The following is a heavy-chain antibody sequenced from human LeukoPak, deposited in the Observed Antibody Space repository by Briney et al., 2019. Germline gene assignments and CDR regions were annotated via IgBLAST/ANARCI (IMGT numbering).Heavy chain of an antibody. CDR3: ARVQSYDSSGYYYPPDY. CDR1: GYTFTGYY. CDR2: INPNSGGT. J-gene: IGHJ4*02. Sequence: ASVKVSCKASGYTFTGYYMHWVRQAPGQGLERMGWINPNSGGTNYAQKFQGRVTMTRDTSISTAYMELSRLRSDDTAVYYCARVQSYDSSGYYYPPDYWGQGTLVTVSS. D-gene: IGHD3-22*01. V-gene: IGHV1-2*02.